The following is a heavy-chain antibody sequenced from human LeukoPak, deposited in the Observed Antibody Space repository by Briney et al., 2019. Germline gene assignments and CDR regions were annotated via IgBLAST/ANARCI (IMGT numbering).Heavy chain of an antibody. CDR1: GGSISSGSYY. V-gene: IGHV4-61*02. D-gene: IGHD3-22*01. Sequence: SPSETLSLTCTVSGGSISSGSYYWSWIRQPAGKGLEWIGRIYTSGSTNYNPSLKSRVTISVDTSKNQFSLKLSSVTAADTAVYYCARHGSYDSSGYYLGNFDYWGQGTLVTVSS. CDR3: ARHGSYDSSGYYLGNFDY. CDR2: IYTSGST. J-gene: IGHJ4*02.